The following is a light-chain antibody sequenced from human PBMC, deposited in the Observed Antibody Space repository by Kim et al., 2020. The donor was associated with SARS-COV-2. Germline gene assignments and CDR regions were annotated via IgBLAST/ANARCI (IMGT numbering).Light chain of an antibody. V-gene: IGKV1-5*01. CDR3: QQNNGNPFT. CDR1: QTIASH. CDR2: TAS. Sequence: DIQMTQSPSTLSASVGDRVTITCRTTQTIASHLTWYQQKPGRAPKLLISTASTLQDGVPSRFSGSKSETEFTLTISSLQPDDFATYYCQQNNGNPFTFGAGTKVDIK. J-gene: IGKJ3*01.